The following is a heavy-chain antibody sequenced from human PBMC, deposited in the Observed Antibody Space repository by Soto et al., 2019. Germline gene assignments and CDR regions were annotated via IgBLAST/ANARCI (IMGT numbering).Heavy chain of an antibody. Sequence: SETLSLTCTVSGGSISSSSYYWGWIRQPPGKGLEWIGSIYYSGSTYYNPSLKSRVTISVDTSKNQFSLKLSSVTAADTAVYYCARGGPDYSNYWGQGTLVTVSS. CDR3: ARGGPDYSNY. CDR2: IYYSGST. D-gene: IGHD4-4*01. V-gene: IGHV4-39*07. CDR1: GGSISSSSYY. J-gene: IGHJ4*02.